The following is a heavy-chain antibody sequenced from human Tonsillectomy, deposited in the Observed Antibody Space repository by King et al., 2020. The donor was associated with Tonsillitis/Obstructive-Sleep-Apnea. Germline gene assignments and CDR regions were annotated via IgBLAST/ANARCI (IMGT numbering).Heavy chain of an antibody. Sequence: VQLQQWGAGLLKPSETLSLTCAVYGGSFSGYYWSWIRQPPGKGLEWVGEINHSGSTNYNPSLKSRVTISVDTSKNQSSLKLSSVTAADTAVYYCARTITGTTRSYYYYYMDVWGKGTTVTVSS. CDR2: INHSGST. D-gene: IGHD1-20*01. CDR1: GGSFSGYY. V-gene: IGHV4-34*01. CDR3: ARTITGTTRSYYYYYMDV. J-gene: IGHJ6*03.